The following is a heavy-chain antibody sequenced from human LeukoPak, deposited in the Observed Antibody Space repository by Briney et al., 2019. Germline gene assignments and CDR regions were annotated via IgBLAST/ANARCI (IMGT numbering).Heavy chain of an antibody. CDR1: GFTFRTYA. Sequence: QPGGSLRLSCVASGFTFRTYAMSWVRQAPGKGLEWVSGISDSGGTTYYVDSVKGRFTISRDNSKNTLYLEMNSLRAEDTAVYYCAKAMYSYTSGTFYPDYWGQGTLVTVSS. D-gene: IGHD3-10*01. J-gene: IGHJ4*02. CDR3: AKAMYSYTSGTFYPDY. CDR2: ISDSGGTT. V-gene: IGHV3-23*01.